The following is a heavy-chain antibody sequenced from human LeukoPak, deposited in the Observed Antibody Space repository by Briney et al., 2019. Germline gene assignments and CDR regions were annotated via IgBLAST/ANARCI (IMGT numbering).Heavy chain of an antibody. V-gene: IGHV1-2*02. D-gene: IGHD7-27*01. J-gene: IGHJ4*02. CDR2: INPNSGGT. CDR3: ARVPGDDYYLDY. Sequence: ASVKVSCKASGYTFTGYYMHWVRQAPGQGLEWMGWINPNSGGTNYAQKFQGRVTMTRDTSISTAYMELSRLRSDDTAVYYCARVPGDDYYLDYWGQGTLVIVSS. CDR1: GYTFTGYY.